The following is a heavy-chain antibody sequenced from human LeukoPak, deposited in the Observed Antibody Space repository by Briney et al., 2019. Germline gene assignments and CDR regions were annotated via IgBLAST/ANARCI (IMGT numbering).Heavy chain of an antibody. J-gene: IGHJ4*02. V-gene: IGHV4-34*01. CDR1: GGSFSGYY. CDR3: ARGLTRKYYYDSSGYYRRY. D-gene: IGHD3-22*01. CDR2: INHSGST. Sequence: SETLSLTCAVYGGSFSGYYWSWIRQPPGKGLEWIGEINHSGSTNYNPSLKSRVTISVDTSKNQFSLKLSSVTAADTAVYYCARGLTRKYYYDSSGYYRRYWGQGTLVTVSS.